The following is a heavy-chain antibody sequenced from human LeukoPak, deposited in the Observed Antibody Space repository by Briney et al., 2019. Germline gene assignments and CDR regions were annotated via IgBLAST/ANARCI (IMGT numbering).Heavy chain of an antibody. D-gene: IGHD2-15*01. CDR3: TRGLVVLSATSWAFDI. CDR1: GYTFTSYD. J-gene: IGHJ3*02. V-gene: IGHV1-8*01. Sequence: ASVKVSCKASGYTFTSYDINWVRQATGQGLEWMGWMNPNSGNTGYAQKFQTRVSMTRNTSISTSYMEWSSLRSADTAVYYCTRGLVVLSATSWAFDIWGHGTMVTVSS. CDR2: MNPNSGNT.